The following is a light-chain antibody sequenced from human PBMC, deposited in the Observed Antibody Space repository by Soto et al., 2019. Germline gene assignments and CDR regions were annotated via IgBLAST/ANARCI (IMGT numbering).Light chain of an antibody. J-gene: IGKJ5*01. CDR2: GAS. CDR3: QQSYNTPPIT. CDR1: QSITTY. Sequence: DIQVTQSPSSLSVSIGDRVSITCRASQSITTYLNWYQQKPGKAPKLLIYGASHLQSGVPSRFSGSGYGTDFTLTITSLQPEDLATYYCQQSYNTPPITFGQGTRLEIK. V-gene: IGKV1-39*01.